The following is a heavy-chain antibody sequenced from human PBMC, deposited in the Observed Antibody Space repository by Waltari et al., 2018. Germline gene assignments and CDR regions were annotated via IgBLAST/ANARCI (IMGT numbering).Heavy chain of an antibody. V-gene: IGHV4-31*03. CDR1: GGSISSGCYY. CDR3: ARDSTVTTGYFDY. D-gene: IGHD4-4*01. CDR2: IYYSGRT. Sequence: QVQLQESGPGLVKPSQTLSLTCTVSGGSISSGCYYWSWIRQHPGKGLEWIGYIYYSGRTYYNTSLKSRVTISVDTSKNQFSLKLSSVTAADTAVYYCARDSTVTTGYFDYWGQGTLVTVSS. J-gene: IGHJ4*02.